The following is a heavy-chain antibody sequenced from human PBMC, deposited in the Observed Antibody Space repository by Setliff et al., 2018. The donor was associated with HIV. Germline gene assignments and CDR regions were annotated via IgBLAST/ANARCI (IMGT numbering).Heavy chain of an antibody. D-gene: IGHD1-1*01. V-gene: IGHV1-69*10. CDR1: GGSFNNYA. Sequence: ASVKVSCKAAGGSFNNYAISWVRQAPGQGLEWVGGISPILGTTNSGPRFHGRVTITADKSTNTVYIELSSLRSEDTALYYCARAARGGLQYGPTGHAFDIWGQGTRVTVS. CDR2: ISPILGTT. CDR3: ARAARGGLQYGPTGHAFDI. J-gene: IGHJ3*02.